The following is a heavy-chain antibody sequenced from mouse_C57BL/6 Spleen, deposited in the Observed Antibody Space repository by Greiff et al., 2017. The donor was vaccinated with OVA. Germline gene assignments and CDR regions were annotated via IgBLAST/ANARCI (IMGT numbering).Heavy chain of an antibody. J-gene: IGHJ3*01. D-gene: IGHD3-1*01. Sequence: VHLVESGAELVKPGASVKISCKASGYAFSSYWMNWVKQRHGKGLEWIGKIYPGDGDTNYNGKFKGKATLTADKSSSTAYMQLSSLTSEDSSVYFCVSGSGAYWGQGTLVTVSA. V-gene: IGHV1-80*01. CDR3: VSGSGAY. CDR2: IYPGDGDT. CDR1: GYAFSSYW.